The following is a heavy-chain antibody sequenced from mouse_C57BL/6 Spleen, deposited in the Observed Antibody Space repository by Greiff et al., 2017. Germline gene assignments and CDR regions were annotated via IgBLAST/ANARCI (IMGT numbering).Heavy chain of an antibody. CDR1: GYAFTDYN. D-gene: IGHD2-2*01. CDR3: ARQVTPYYYAMDY. J-gene: IGHJ4*01. CDR2: INPNNGGT. V-gene: IGHV1-22*01. Sequence: VQLKQSGPELVKPGASVKMSCKASGYAFTDYNMHWVKQSHGKSLEWIGYINPNNGGTSYNQKFKGKATLTVNKSSSTAYMELRSLTSEDSAVYYCARQVTPYYYAMDYWGQGTSVTVSS.